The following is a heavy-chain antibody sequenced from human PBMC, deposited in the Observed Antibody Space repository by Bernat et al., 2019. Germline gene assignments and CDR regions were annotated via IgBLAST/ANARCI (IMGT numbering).Heavy chain of an antibody. Sequence: QVQLVESGGGVVQPGRSLRLSCAASGFTFSSYGMHWVRQAPGKGLEWVAVIWYDGSNKYYADSVKGRFTISRDNSKNTLYLQMNSLRAEDTAGYYCARDYLPSDGYKWRPAVLPGNSNWFDPWGQGTLVTVSS. CDR1: GFTFSSYG. CDR3: ARDYLPSDGYKWRPAVLPGNSNWFDP. CDR2: IWYDGSNK. D-gene: IGHD5-24*01. V-gene: IGHV3-33*01. J-gene: IGHJ5*02.